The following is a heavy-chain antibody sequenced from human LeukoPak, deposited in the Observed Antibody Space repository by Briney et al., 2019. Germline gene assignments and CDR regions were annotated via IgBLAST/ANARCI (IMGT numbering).Heavy chain of an antibody. CDR1: GFTFSSYA. J-gene: IGHJ4*02. D-gene: IGHD5-12*01. CDR2: ISYDGSNK. CDR3: ARDSPSGGYGY. V-gene: IGHV3-30-3*01. Sequence: PGRSLRLSCAASGFTFSSYAMHWVRQAPGKGLEWVAVISYDGSNKYYADSVKGRFTISRDNSKNTLYPQMNSLRAEDTAVYYCARDSPSGGYGYWGQGTLVTVSS.